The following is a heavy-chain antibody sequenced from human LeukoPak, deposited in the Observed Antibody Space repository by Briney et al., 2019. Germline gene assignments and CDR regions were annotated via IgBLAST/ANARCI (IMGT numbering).Heavy chain of an antibody. D-gene: IGHD3-22*01. CDR2: IYYSGST. CDR1: GGSISSSSYY. J-gene: IGHJ4*02. CDR3: AVYYYDSSGYYTLFDY. V-gene: IGHV4-39*01. Sequence: PSETLSHTCTVSGGSISSSSYYWGWIRQPPGKGLEWIGSIYYSGSTYYNPSLKSRVTISVDTSKNQFSLKLSSVASADTAVYYCAVYYYDSSGYYTLFDYWGQGTLVTVSS.